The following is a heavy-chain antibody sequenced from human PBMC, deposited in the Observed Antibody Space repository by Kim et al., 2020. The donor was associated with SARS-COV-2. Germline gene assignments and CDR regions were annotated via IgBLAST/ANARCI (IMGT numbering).Heavy chain of an antibody. Sequence: GGSLRLSCSASGLTFSSFAFHWVRQAPGKGLQYVSAITRDGGSTYYADSLKGRITISRDNSMNVLFLQLTSLSPDDTAVYYCVRGSEGWFGELWVWSQGTLVTVSS. D-gene: IGHD3-10*01. CDR2: ITRDGGST. CDR1: GLTFSSFA. V-gene: IGHV3-64D*09. CDR3: VRGSEGWFGELWV. J-gene: IGHJ4*02.